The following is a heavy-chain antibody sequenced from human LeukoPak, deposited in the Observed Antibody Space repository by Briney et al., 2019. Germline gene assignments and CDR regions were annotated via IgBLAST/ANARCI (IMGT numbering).Heavy chain of an antibody. CDR2: IIGSGGST. CDR1: GFTFSSYA. D-gene: IGHD3-22*01. J-gene: IGHJ4*02. V-gene: IGHV3-23*01. Sequence: PGGSLRLSCAASGFTFSSYAMSWVRLAPGKGLEWVSGIIGSGGSTYHADSVKGRFTISRDNSKITMYLQMNSLRAEDTAVYYCAKGSLVVVITDYYFDSWGQGTLVTVSS. CDR3: AKGSLVVVITDYYFDS.